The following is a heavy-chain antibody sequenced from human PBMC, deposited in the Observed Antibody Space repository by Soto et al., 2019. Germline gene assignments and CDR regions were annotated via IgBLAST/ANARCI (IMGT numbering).Heavy chain of an antibody. J-gene: IGHJ3*02. D-gene: IGHD2-15*01. CDR1: GYTFTGYY. V-gene: IGHV1-2*04. Sequence: ASVKVSCKASGYTFTGYYRHWVRQAPGQGLEWMGWINPNSGGTNYAQKFQGWVTMTRDTSISTAYMELSRLRSDDTAVYYCARAARYCSGGSCYSDAFDIWGQGTMVTVSS. CDR2: INPNSGGT. CDR3: ARAARYCSGGSCYSDAFDI.